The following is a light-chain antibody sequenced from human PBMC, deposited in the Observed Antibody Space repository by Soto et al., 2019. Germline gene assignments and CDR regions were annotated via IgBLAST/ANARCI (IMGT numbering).Light chain of an antibody. CDR1: SSDVGGYNY. J-gene: IGLJ2*01. CDR2: EVS. Sequence: QSVVTQPASVSGSPGQSITISCTGTSSDVGGYNYVSWYQQHPGKAPKLMIYEVSNRPSGVSNRFSGSKSGNTASLTISGLQAEDEANYYCSSYTSYNTVVFGGGTKLTVL. V-gene: IGLV2-14*01. CDR3: SSYTSYNTVV.